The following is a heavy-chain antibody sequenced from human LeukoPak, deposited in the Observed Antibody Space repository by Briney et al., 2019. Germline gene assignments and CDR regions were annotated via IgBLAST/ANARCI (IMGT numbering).Heavy chain of an antibody. CDR2: IYTSGST. V-gene: IGHV4-4*07. Sequence: SETLSLTCTVSGGSISSYYWSWIRQPAGKGLEWIGRIYTSGSTNYNPSLKSRVTMSVDTSKNQSSLKLSSVTAADTAVYYCASSSYYYGSGSYGLDYWGQGTLVTVSS. D-gene: IGHD3-10*01. CDR3: ASSSYYYGSGSYGLDY. CDR1: GGSISSYY. J-gene: IGHJ4*02.